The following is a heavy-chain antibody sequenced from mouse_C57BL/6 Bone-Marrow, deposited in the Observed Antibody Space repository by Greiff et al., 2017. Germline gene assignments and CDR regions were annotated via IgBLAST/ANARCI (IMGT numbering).Heavy chain of an antibody. Sequence: EVQLQQSGPVLVKPGASVKMSCKASGYTFTDYYMNWVKQSHGKSLEWIGVINPYNGGTSYNQKFKGKATLTVDKSSSTAYMELNSLTSEDSAVYYCARGGYYSNSWFAYWGQGTLVTVSA. J-gene: IGHJ3*01. V-gene: IGHV1-19*01. CDR1: GYTFTDYY. CDR3: ARGGYYSNSWFAY. D-gene: IGHD2-5*01. CDR2: INPYNGGT.